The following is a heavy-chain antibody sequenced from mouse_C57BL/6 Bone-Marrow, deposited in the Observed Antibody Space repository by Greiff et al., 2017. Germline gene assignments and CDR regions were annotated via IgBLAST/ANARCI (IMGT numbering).Heavy chain of an antibody. CDR1: GFTFSSYA. D-gene: IGHD1-1*01. J-gene: IGHJ2*01. CDR2: ISSGGDYI. Sequence: EVQGVESGEGLVKPGGSLKLSCAASGFTFSSYAMSWVRQTPEKRLEWVAYISSGGDYIYYADTVKDRFTISRDNARNTLYLQMSSLKSEDTARYYCTRDPSVYYGSSYGFDYWGQGTTLTVSS. CDR3: TRDPSVYYGSSYGFDY. V-gene: IGHV5-9-1*02.